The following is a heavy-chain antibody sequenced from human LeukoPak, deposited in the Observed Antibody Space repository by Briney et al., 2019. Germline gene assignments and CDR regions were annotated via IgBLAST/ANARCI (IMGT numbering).Heavy chain of an antibody. Sequence: GGSLRLSCAASGFTFSSYGMHWVRQAPGKGLEWVAFIRYDGSNKYYADSVKGRFTISRDNSKNTLYLQMNSLRAEDTAVYYCAKDTGIGWPHYYYYYGMDVWGQGTTVTVSS. V-gene: IGHV3-30*02. CDR3: AKDTGIGWPHYYYYYGMDV. D-gene: IGHD6-19*01. J-gene: IGHJ6*02. CDR2: IRYDGSNK. CDR1: GFTFSSYG.